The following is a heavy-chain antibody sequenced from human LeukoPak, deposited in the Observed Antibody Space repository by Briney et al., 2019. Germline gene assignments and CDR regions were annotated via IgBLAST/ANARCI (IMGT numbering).Heavy chain of an antibody. D-gene: IGHD2-21*02. CDR2: IKQDGSEK. CDR3: AKGKMTAFLNWFDP. Sequence: GGSLRLSCAASGFTFSIYWMSWVRQAPGKGLEWVANIKQDGSEKYYVDSVKGRFTISRDNSKNTLYLQMNSLRAEDTAIYYCAKGKMTAFLNWFDPWGQGTLVTVSS. J-gene: IGHJ5*02. V-gene: IGHV3-7*05. CDR1: GFTFSIYW.